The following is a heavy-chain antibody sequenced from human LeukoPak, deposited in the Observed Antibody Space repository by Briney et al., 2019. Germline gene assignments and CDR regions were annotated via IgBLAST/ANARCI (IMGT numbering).Heavy chain of an antibody. D-gene: IGHD1-26*01. J-gene: IGHJ2*01. V-gene: IGHV1-18*01. CDR3: ARVWELLRVNWYFDL. CDR2: ISAYNGNT. CDR1: SYTFTSYG. Sequence: GASVKASCKASSYTFTSYGISWVRQAPGQGLEWMGWISAYNGNTNYAQKLQGRVTMTTDTSTSTAYMELRSLRSDDTAVYYCARVWELLRVNWYFDLWGRGTLVTVSS.